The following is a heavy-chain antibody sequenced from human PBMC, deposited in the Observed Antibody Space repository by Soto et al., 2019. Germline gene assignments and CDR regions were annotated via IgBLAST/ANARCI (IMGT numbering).Heavy chain of an antibody. Sequence: QVQLQESGPGLVKPSQTLSLTCTVSGGSISSGGYYWSWIRQHPGKGLEWIGYIYYSGSTYYNPSLKRRVTISVDTSKNQFSLKLSSVTAADTAVYYCASWWQQLPRRGWFDPWGQGTLVTVSS. CDR3: ASWWQQLPRRGWFDP. V-gene: IGHV4-31*03. CDR2: IYYSGST. J-gene: IGHJ5*02. D-gene: IGHD6-13*01. CDR1: GGSISSGGYY.